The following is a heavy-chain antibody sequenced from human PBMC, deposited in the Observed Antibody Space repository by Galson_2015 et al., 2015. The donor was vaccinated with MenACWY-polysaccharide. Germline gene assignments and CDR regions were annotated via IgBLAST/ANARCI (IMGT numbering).Heavy chain of an antibody. CDR2: IRSKAYGGTT. D-gene: IGHD4-23*01. J-gene: IGHJ4*02. V-gene: IGHV3-49*03. Sequence: SLRLSCAASGFTFGDYAMNWFRQAPGKGLEWVGFIRSKAYGGTTDYAASVKGRFTISRDDSKSIAYLQMNSLKTEDTAVYYCTRVPRWTYGGQEPLVPVPS. CDR3: TRVPRWTY. CDR1: GFTFGDYA.